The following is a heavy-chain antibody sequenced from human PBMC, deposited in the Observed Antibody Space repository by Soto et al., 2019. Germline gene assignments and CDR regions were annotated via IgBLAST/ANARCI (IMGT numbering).Heavy chain of an antibody. J-gene: IGHJ3*01. CDR3: VREDSAWDSRGSFDF. CDR1: AFTFSNYA. V-gene: IGHV3-23*01. CDR2: ISGSGGSA. Sequence: PGGSLRLSCAASAFTFSNYAMNWVRQAPGKGLEWVSVISGSGGSASYADSVQGRFTISRDNSKNTLYLQMNGLRAEDTAIYYCVREDSAWDSRGSFDFWGRGTMVTVSS. D-gene: IGHD6-19*01.